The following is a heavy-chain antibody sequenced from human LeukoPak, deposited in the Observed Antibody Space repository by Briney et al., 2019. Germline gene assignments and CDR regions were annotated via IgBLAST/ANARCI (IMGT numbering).Heavy chain of an antibody. CDR1: GYSISSGYY. CDR2: IYYSGST. V-gene: IGHV4-38-2*02. J-gene: IGHJ4*02. CDR3: ARRYDRAPHDY. D-gene: IGHD3-3*01. Sequence: PSETLSLTCTVSGYSISSGYYWGWIRQPPGRGLEWIGNIYYSGSTYYNPSLKSRVTISVDTSNNQFSLKLSSVTAADTAVYYCARRYDRAPHDYWGQGTRVTVSS.